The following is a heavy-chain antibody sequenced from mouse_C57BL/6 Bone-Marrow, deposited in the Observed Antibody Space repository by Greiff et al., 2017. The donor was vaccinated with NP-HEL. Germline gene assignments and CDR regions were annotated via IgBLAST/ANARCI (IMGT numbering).Heavy chain of an antibody. CDR2: IRSKSNNYAT. D-gene: IGHD1-1*01. J-gene: IGHJ2*01. CDR1: GFSFNTYA. V-gene: IGHV10-1*01. CDR3: VRAGGSLFDY. Sequence: VQLKQSGGGLVQPKGSLKLSCAASGFSFNTYAMNWVRQAPGKGLEWVARIRSKSNNYATYYADSVKDRFTISRDDSESMLYLQMNNLKTEDTAMDYCVRAGGSLFDYWGQGTTLTVSS.